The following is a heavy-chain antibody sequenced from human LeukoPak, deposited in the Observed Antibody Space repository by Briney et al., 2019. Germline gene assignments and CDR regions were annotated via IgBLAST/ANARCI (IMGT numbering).Heavy chain of an antibody. V-gene: IGHV4-39*07. CDR2: IFYGGST. CDR3: VRSGGL. D-gene: IGHD4-23*01. Sequence: NPSETLSLTCTLSGDSISSGSYYCGWIRQPPGKGLEWIGSIFYGGSTFYNPSLKSRVTISVDTSKIQFSLGLSSVAAADAAVYYCVRSGGLWGQGTMVIVSS. CDR1: GDSISSGSYY. J-gene: IGHJ3*01.